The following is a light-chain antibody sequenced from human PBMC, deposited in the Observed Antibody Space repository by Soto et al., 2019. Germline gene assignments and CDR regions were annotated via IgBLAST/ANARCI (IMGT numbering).Light chain of an antibody. J-gene: IGKJ5*01. CDR1: ESIARH. Sequence: DIQMTQSPSSLSASVGDRVTITCRASESIARHLNWYQQKPGKAPKPLIYAASSLQNGVPSRFRGGGPWTDFTLTITNPQPEDCATDYCQQTYTAHSNTFGQGTRLESK. CDR3: QQTYTAHSNT. V-gene: IGKV1-39*01. CDR2: AAS.